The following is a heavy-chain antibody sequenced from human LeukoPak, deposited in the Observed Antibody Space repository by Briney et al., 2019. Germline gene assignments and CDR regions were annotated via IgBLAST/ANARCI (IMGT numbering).Heavy chain of an antibody. CDR1: GYSISSGYY. D-gene: IGHD3-10*01. Sequence: SETLSLTCAVSGYSISSGYYWGWIRPPPGKGLEWIGSRYHSGSTYYNPSLKSRVTITVDTSKNQFSLKLSSVTAADTAVYYCARLSVYHYSGSYLIRGWFDPWGQGTLVTVSS. CDR3: ARLSVYHYSGSYLIRGWFDP. J-gene: IGHJ5*02. V-gene: IGHV4-38-2*01. CDR2: RYHSGST.